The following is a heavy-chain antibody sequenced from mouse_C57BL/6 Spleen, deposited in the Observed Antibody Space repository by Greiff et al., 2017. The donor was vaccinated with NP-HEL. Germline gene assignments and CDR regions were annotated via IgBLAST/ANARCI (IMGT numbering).Heavy chain of an antibody. V-gene: IGHV1-64*01. CDR3: ARGGYGSSYGPWYFEG. CDR2: IHPNSGST. D-gene: IGHD1-1*01. CDR1: GYTFTSYW. J-gene: IGHJ1*03. Sequence: QVQLQQSGAELVKPGASVKLSCKASGYTFTSYWMHWVKQRPGQGLEWIGMIHPNSGSTNYNEKFKSKATLTVDKSSSTAYMQLSSLTSEDSAVYYCARGGYGSSYGPWYFEGWGTGTTVTVSS.